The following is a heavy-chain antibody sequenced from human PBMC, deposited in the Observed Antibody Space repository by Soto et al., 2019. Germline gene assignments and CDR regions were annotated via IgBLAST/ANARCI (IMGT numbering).Heavy chain of an antibody. V-gene: IGHV1-69*13. J-gene: IGHJ4*02. Sequence: ASVKVSCKASGGTFSSYAISWVRQAPGQGLEWMGGIIPIFGTANYAQKFQGRVTITADESTSTAYMELSSLRSEDTAVYYCARGKEMATIFVAYYFDVWGQGILVTVSS. D-gene: IGHD3-3*01. CDR3: ARGKEMATIFVAYYFDV. CDR2: IIPIFGTA. CDR1: GGTFSSYA.